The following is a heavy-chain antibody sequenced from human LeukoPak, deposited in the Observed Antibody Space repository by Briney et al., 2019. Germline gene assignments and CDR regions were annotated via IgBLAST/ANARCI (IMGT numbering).Heavy chain of an antibody. D-gene: IGHD3-10*01. Sequence: ASVKVSCKASGYTFTSYGISWVRQAPGQGLEWMGWISAYNGNTNYAQKLQGRVTMTTDTSTSTAYMELRSLRSDDTAVYYCARERYYYGSGSYYNDAFDIWGQGTMVTVSS. J-gene: IGHJ3*02. CDR2: ISAYNGNT. V-gene: IGHV1-18*01. CDR3: ARERYYYGSGSYYNDAFDI. CDR1: GYTFTSYG.